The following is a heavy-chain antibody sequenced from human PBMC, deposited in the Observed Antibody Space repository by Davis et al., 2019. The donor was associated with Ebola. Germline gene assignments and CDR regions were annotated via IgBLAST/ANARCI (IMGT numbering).Heavy chain of an antibody. D-gene: IGHD2-15*01. CDR1: GGSISSSSYY. J-gene: IGHJ4*02. CDR2: IYYSGST. Sequence: SETLSLTCTVSGGSISSSSYYWGWIRQPPGKGLEWIGSIYYSGSTYYNPSLKSRVTISVDTSKNQFSLKLSSVTAADTAVYYCASPYCSGGSCVNWGQGTLVTVSS. CDR3: ASPYCSGGSCVN. V-gene: IGHV4-39*01.